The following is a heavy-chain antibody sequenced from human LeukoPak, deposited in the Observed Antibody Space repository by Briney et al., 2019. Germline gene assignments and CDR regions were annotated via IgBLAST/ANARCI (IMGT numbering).Heavy chain of an antibody. V-gene: IGHV1-2*02. Sequence: ASLKVSCKASGYTFTAYYIHWVRQAPGQGLEWMGWISPNCGGTDYAQKFQGRVTMTRDTSISTAYVELSSLTSDDTAVYYCAIQPWGSGNNWYFDLWGRGTLVTVSS. J-gene: IGHJ2*01. CDR3: AIQPWGSGNNWYFDL. D-gene: IGHD7-27*01. CDR2: ISPNCGGT. CDR1: GYTFTAYY.